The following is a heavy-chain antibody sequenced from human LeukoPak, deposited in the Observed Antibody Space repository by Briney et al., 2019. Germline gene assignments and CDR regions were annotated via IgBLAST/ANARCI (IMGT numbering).Heavy chain of an antibody. D-gene: IGHD4-11*01. CDR1: GGSISSYY. J-gene: IGHJ6*02. CDR2: IYTSGST. V-gene: IGHV4-4*07. CDR3: ARDFRDYSNYPSPKRTYYYYYYGMDV. Sequence: SETLSLTCTVSGGSISSYYWSWIRQPAGKGLEWIGRIYTSGSTNYNPSLKSRVTMSVDTSKNQFSLKLSSVTAADTAVYHCARDFRDYSNYPSPKRTYYYYYYGMDVWGQGTTVTVSS.